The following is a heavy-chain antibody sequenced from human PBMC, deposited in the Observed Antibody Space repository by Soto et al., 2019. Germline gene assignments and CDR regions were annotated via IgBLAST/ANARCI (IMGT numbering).Heavy chain of an antibody. J-gene: IGHJ4*02. CDR2: ISGSGGST. V-gene: IGHV3-23*01. CDR1: GFTFSNYA. CDR3: AKDQGSSWYEIDY. D-gene: IGHD6-13*01. Sequence: EVQLLESGGGLVQPGGSLRLSCAASGFTFSNYAVTWVRQAPGKGLEWVSTISGSGGSTYYADSVKGGFTISRDNSKNTLYLQMTSLGAEDTAVYYCAKDQGSSWYEIDYWGQGTLVTVSS.